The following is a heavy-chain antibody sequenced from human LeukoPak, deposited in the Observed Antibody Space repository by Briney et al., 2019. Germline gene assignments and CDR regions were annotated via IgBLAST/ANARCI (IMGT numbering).Heavy chain of an antibody. V-gene: IGHV4-39*07. Sequence: SETLSLTCTVSGGSISSSSYYWGWIRQPPGKGLEWIGSIHYSGSTNYNPSLKSRVTISVDTSKNQFSLKLSSVTAADTAVYYCARGYCSGGSCYSDYSYNYMDVWGKGTTVTVSS. CDR3: ARGYCSGGSCYSDYSYNYMDV. CDR2: IHYSGST. CDR1: GGSISSSSYY. D-gene: IGHD2-15*01. J-gene: IGHJ6*03.